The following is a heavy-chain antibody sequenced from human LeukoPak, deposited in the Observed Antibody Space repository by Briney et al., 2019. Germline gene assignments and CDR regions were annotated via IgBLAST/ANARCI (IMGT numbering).Heavy chain of an antibody. J-gene: IGHJ4*02. Sequence: GGSLRLSCAASEFTFSGYTMNWVRQAPGKGLEWVSSMSSSGRYIKYADSVKGRFTISRDNANNSLYLQMNSLRAEDTAVYYCARARTTRGFDYWGQGTLVTVSS. V-gene: IGHV3-21*01. D-gene: IGHD4-17*01. CDR1: EFTFSGYT. CDR2: MSSSGRYI. CDR3: ARARTTRGFDY.